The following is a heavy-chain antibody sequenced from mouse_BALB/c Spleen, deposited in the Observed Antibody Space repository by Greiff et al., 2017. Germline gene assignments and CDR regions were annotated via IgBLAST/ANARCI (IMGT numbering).Heavy chain of an antibody. CDR1: GFTFSSYT. D-gene: IGHD2-2*01. CDR3: ARYGYDVGFAY. CDR2: ISSGGGNT. J-gene: IGHJ3*01. V-gene: IGHV5-9*03. Sequence: EVMLVESGGGLVKPGGSLKLSCAASGFTFSSYTMSWVRQTPEKRLEWVATISSGGGNTYYPDSVKGRFTISRDNAKNNLYLQMSSLRSEDTALYYCARYGYDVGFAYWGQGTLVTVSA.